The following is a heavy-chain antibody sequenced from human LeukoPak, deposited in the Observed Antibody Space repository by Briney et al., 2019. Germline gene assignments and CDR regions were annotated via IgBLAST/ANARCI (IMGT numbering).Heavy chain of an antibody. V-gene: IGHV4-34*01. CDR3: ARDRIVLMVYAIRGGYGMDV. D-gene: IGHD2-8*01. Sequence: SETLSLTCTVSGGSISSYYWSWIRQPPGKGLEWIGEINHSGSTNYNPSLKSRVTISVDTSKNQFSLKLSSVTAADTAVYYCARDRIVLMVYAIRGGYGMDVWGQGTTVTVSS. CDR1: GGSISSYY. J-gene: IGHJ6*02. CDR2: INHSGST.